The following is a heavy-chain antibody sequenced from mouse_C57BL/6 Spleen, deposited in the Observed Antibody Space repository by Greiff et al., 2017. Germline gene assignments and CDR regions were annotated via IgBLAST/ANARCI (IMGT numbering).Heavy chain of an antibody. D-gene: IGHD1-1*01. V-gene: IGHV1-82*01. CDR2: IYPGDGDT. J-gene: IGHJ4*01. CDR3: ARGNYYGSSYGYYAMDY. Sequence: VQLQQSGPELVKPGASVKISCKASGYAFSSSWMNWVKQRPGKGLEWIGRIYPGDGDTNYNGKFKGKATLTADKSSSPAYMQLSSLTSEDSAVYFCARGNYYGSSYGYYAMDYWGQGTSVTVSS. CDR1: GYAFSSSW.